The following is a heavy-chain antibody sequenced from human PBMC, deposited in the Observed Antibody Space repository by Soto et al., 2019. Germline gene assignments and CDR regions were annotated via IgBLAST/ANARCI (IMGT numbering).Heavy chain of an antibody. CDR2: INPDNGNT. CDR3: ARGCIGVTTHLCY. J-gene: IGHJ4*02. Sequence: QVLLVQSGAEIKKPGGSVKVSCKASGYTFNTYGITWVRQAPGQGLEWMGWINPDNGNTKFAQKVQDRVVMTTDTSTSTAYMELASLRSDATAVYYCARGCIGVTTHLCYWGQRTLVTVSS. D-gene: IGHD4-17*01. V-gene: IGHV1-18*01. CDR1: GYTFNTYG.